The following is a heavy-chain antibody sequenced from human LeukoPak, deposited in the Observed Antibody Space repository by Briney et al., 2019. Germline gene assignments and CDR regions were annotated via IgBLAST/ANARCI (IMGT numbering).Heavy chain of an antibody. CDR1: GFTFSSYG. CDR3: ARTYSSSWYVSWFDP. V-gene: IGHV4-34*01. CDR2: INHSGST. Sequence: GTLRLSCAASGFTFSSYGMSWVRQPPGKGLEWIGEINHSGSTNYNPSLKSRVTISVDTSKNQFSLKLSSVTAADTAVYYCARTYSSSWYVSWFDPWGQGTLVTVSS. J-gene: IGHJ5*02. D-gene: IGHD6-13*01.